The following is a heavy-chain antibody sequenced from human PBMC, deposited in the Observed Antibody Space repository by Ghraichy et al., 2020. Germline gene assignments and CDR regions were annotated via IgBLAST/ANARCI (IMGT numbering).Heavy chain of an antibody. CDR1: GGSINSGGYS. V-gene: IGHV4-30-4*07. CDR2: ISSNENT. Sequence: SVTLSLTCAVSGGSINSGGYSWSWLRQPPGKGLEFIGYISSNENTYYIPSLKSRLTLSIDSPQNQFSLKLTSVTAADTAVYFCARHRGTGLFDYWGQGTLVIVSS. J-gene: IGHJ4*02. D-gene: IGHD3-10*01. CDR3: ARHRGTGLFDY.